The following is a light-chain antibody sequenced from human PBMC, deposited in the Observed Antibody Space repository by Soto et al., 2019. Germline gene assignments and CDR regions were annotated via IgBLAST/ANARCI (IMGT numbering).Light chain of an antibody. Sequence: QSVLTQPPSVSEAPGQRVTISCTGSSSNIGAGYEAHWYQQVPGTAPKLLIYENNNRPSGVPDRFSGYKSGTSASLAITGLQAEDEAEYYCQSYDSSLSAYVFGTGTKVTVL. V-gene: IGLV1-40*01. J-gene: IGLJ1*01. CDR2: ENN. CDR1: SSNIGAGYE. CDR3: QSYDSSLSAYV.